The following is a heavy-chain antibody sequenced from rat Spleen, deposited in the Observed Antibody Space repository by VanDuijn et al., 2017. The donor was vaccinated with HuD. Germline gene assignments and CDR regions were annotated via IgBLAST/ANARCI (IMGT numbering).Heavy chain of an antibody. CDR3: ARRHYGYTDYFDY. Sequence: EVQLVESGGGLVQPGRSLKLSCAASGFTFSDYGVAWVRQAPTKGLEWVATISYGDSSGHSSTYYRDSVKGRFTISRGNEKSTRSLQMDSLRSEETATYYCARRHYGYTDYFDYWGQGVMVTVSS. D-gene: IGHD1-9*01. CDR2: ISYGDSSGHSST. CDR1: GFTFSDYG. J-gene: IGHJ2*01. V-gene: IGHV5-29*01.